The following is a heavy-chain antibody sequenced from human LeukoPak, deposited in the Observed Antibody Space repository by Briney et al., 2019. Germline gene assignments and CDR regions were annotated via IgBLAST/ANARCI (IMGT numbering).Heavy chain of an antibody. CDR3: ARQTGSGLFILP. J-gene: IGHJ4*02. CDR2: IYYSGNT. CDR1: EFTFSSYN. D-gene: IGHD3/OR15-3a*01. Sequence: PGGSLRLSCAASEFTFSSYNMNWVRQAPGKGLEWIGSIYYSGNTYYNASLKSQVSISIDTSKNQFSLRLTSVTAADTAVYYCARQTGSGLFILPGGQGTLVTVSS. V-gene: IGHV4-59*05.